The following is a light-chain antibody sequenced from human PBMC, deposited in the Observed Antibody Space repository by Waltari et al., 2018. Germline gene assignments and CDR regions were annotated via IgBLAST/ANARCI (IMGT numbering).Light chain of an antibody. CDR3: QQYRGLWT. V-gene: IGKV1-5*01. J-gene: IGKJ1*01. CDR1: QSVSSW. Sequence: DIQMTQSPSTLSASVGDRVTITCRASQSVSSWLAWDRQKPGEAPKLLIYDASSLESGVPSRFSGSGSGTEFTLTISSLQSDDFATYYCQQYRGLWTFGQGTRVEVK. CDR2: DAS.